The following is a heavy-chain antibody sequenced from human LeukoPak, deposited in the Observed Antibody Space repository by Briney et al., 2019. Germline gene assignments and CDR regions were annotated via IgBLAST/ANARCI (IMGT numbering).Heavy chain of an antibody. J-gene: IGHJ4*02. Sequence: SSETLSLTCAVYGGSFSGYYWSWIRQPPGKGLEWIGEINHSGSTNYNPSLKSRVTISVDTSKNQFSLKLSSVTAADTAVYYCARDRYGSDYWGQGTLVTVSS. CDR2: INHSGST. CDR1: GGSFSGYY. CDR3: ARDRYGSDY. D-gene: IGHD3-16*02. V-gene: IGHV4-34*01.